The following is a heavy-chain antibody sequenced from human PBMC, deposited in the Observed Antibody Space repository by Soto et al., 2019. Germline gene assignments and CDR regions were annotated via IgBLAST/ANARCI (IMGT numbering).Heavy chain of an antibody. D-gene: IGHD3-22*01. Sequence: SETLSLTCTVSAGSISSCSWSWIRQPPGKGLEWIGYIYYSGSTNYNPSLKSRVTISVDTSKNQFSLKLSSVTAADTAVYYCARGLYYYDSSGYYGNWGQGTLVTVS. V-gene: IGHV4-59*08. CDR1: AGSISSCS. CDR3: ARGLYYYDSSGYYGN. CDR2: IYYSGST. J-gene: IGHJ4*02.